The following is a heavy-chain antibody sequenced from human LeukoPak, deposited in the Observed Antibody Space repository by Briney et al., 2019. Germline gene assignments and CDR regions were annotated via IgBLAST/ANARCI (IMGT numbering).Heavy chain of an antibody. CDR2: MHYSGST. V-gene: IGHV4-39*01. CDR1: GGSISSSSYY. Sequence: SETLSLTCIVSGGSISSSSYYWGWIRQPPGKGLEWIVSMHYSGSTYYNPSLKSRVTTSVDTSKNQFSLKLSSVTAADTAVYYCARRVWDVGFDYWGQGTLVTVSS. D-gene: IGHD3-16*01. J-gene: IGHJ4*02. CDR3: ARRVWDVGFDY.